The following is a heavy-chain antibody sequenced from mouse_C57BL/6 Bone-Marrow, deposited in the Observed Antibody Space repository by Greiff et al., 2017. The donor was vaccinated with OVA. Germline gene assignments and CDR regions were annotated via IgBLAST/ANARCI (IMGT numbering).Heavy chain of an antibody. CDR1: GFNIKDYY. CDR2: IDPEDGET. Sequence: EVQLQQSGAELVKPGASVKLSCTASGFNIKDYYMHWVKQRTEQGLEWIGRIDPEDGETKYAPKFQGKATITADPSSNTAYLQHSSLTSEDTALDYWAPVLRDYYAMDYWGQGTSVTVSS. J-gene: IGHJ4*01. CDR3: APVLRDYYAMDY. D-gene: IGHD1-1*01. V-gene: IGHV14-2*01.